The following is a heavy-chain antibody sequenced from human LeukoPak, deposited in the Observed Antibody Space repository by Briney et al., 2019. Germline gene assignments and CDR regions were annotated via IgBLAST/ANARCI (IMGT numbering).Heavy chain of an antibody. CDR3: ARGFYYDFWSGYYVY. CDR1: GGTFSSYA. J-gene: IGHJ4*02. D-gene: IGHD3-3*01. V-gene: IGHV1-69*05. CDR2: IIPIFGTA. Sequence: SVEVSCKASGGTFSSYAISWVRQAPGQGLEWMGGIIPIFGTANYAQKFQGRVTITTDESTSTAYMELSSLRSEDTAVYYCARGFYYDFWSGYYVYWGQGTLVTVSS.